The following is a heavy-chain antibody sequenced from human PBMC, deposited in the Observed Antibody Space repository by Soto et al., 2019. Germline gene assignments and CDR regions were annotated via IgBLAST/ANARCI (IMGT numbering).Heavy chain of an antibody. CDR1: GCTFGDYA. V-gene: IGHV3-49*03. J-gene: IGHJ5*02. Sequence: GSLRRSGPASGCTFGDYAMSWFRQAPGKGLEWVGFIRSKAYGGTTEYAASVKGRFTISRDDSKSIAYLQMNSLKTEDTAVYYCTRDTLRGYSYAWGQGTLVTVSS. CDR2: IRSKAYGGTT. D-gene: IGHD5-18*01. CDR3: TRDTLRGYSYA.